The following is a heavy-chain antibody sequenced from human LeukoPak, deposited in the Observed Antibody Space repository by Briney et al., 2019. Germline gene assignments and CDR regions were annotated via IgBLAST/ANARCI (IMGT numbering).Heavy chain of an antibody. CDR2: IYYSGST. V-gene: IGHV4-39*07. D-gene: IGHD3-10*01. CDR3: ASSVPRSYYYYYYMDV. J-gene: IGHJ6*03. Sequence: SETLSLTCTVSGGSISSSSYYWGWIRQPPGKGLEWIGSIYYSGSTYYNPSLKSRVTISVDTSKNQFSLKLSSVTAADTAVYYCASSVPRSYYYYYYMDVWGKGPRSPSP. CDR1: GGSISSSSYY.